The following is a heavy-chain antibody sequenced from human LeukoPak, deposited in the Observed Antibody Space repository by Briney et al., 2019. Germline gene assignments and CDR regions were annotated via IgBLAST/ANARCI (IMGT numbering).Heavy chain of an antibody. CDR2: ISWNSGSI. Sequence: GGSLRLSCAASGFTFSSYWMHWVRQAPGKGLEWVSGISWNSGSIGYADSVKGRFTISRDNAKNSLYLQMNSLRAEDTALYYCAKAFDYYDSSGPFDYWGQGTLVTVSS. V-gene: IGHV3-9*01. CDR1: GFTFSSYW. J-gene: IGHJ4*02. D-gene: IGHD3-22*01. CDR3: AKAFDYYDSSGPFDY.